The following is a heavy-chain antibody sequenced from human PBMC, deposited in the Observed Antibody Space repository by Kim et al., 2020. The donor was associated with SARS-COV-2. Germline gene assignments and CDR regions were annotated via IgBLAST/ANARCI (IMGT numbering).Heavy chain of an antibody. CDR2: ISSSSSYI. V-gene: IGHV3-21*01. Sequence: GGSLRLSCAASGFTFSSYSMNWVRQAPGKGLEWVSSISSSSSYIYYADSVKGRFTISRDNAKNSLYLQMNSLRAEDTAVYYCARDSAAGGSTDFDYWGQGTLVTVSS. CDR1: GFTFSSYS. D-gene: IGHD6-13*01. CDR3: ARDSAAGGSTDFDY. J-gene: IGHJ4*02.